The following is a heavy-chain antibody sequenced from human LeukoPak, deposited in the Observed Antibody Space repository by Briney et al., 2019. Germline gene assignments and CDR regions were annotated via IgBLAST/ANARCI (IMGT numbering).Heavy chain of an antibody. J-gene: IGHJ4*02. V-gene: IGHV1-8*02. CDR1: GYTFTGYY. Sequence: ASVKVSCKASGYTFTGYYMHWVRQAPGQGLEWMGWISAYNGNTGYAQKFQGRVNMTRNTSINTAYMELSSLRSEDTAVYYCARESGLYGSGSRYWGQGTLVTVSS. D-gene: IGHD3-10*01. CDR2: ISAYNGNT. CDR3: ARESGLYGSGSRY.